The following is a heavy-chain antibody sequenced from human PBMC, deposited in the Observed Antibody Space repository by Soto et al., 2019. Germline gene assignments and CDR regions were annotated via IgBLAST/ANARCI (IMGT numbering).Heavy chain of an antibody. V-gene: IGHV3-20*04. D-gene: IGHD6-6*01. CDR3: ARDLSLAAPAPGWFDP. J-gene: IGHJ5*02. Sequence: EVQLVESGGGVVRPGGSLRLSCAASGFTFDDYGMSWVRQAPGKGLEWVSGINWNGGSTGYADSVKGRFTISRDNAKNSLYLQMNRLRAEDTALYYCARDLSLAAPAPGWFDPWGQGTLVTVSS. CDR2: INWNGGST. CDR1: GFTFDDYG.